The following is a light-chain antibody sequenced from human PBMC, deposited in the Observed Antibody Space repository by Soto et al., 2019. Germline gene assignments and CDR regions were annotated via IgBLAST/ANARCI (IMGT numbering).Light chain of an antibody. V-gene: IGLV1-40*01. CDR2: GDN. CDR1: SSNIGAGYD. Sequence: QSVLTQTPSVSGAPGQTITMSCTGSSSNIGAGYDVHWYQQVPGAAPRLLIYGDNSRPSGVPDRFSASKSGASASLAITGLQGEDEANYYCQSYDTSLSGVIFGAGTKLTVL. CDR3: QSYDTSLSGVI. J-gene: IGLJ2*01.